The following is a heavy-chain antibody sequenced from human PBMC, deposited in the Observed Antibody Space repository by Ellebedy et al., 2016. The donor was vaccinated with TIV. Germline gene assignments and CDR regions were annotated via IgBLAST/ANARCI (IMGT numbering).Heavy chain of an antibody. Sequence: MPSETLSLTCSVSGSSISSGYYWGWIRQPPGRGLEWIGSGYHSGSTYYSPSLNGRVTMSVDTSKNQFSLRLSPVTAADTAVYYCARDGEGRWDYWGPGTLVTVSS. CDR3: ARDGEGRWDY. D-gene: IGHD4-23*01. CDR1: GSSISSGYY. V-gene: IGHV4-38-2*02. J-gene: IGHJ4*02. CDR2: GYHSGST.